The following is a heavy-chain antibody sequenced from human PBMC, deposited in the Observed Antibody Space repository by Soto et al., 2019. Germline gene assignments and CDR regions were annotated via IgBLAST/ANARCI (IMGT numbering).Heavy chain of an antibody. Sequence: ASVKVSCKASGYTFNSYYMHWVRQAPGQGLEWMGIINPSGGSTSYAQKFQGRVTMTRDTSTSTVYMELSSLRSEDTAVYYCARSSIADYFDYWGQGTLVTSPQ. V-gene: IGHV1-46*02. J-gene: IGHJ4*02. CDR3: ARSSIADYFDY. CDR1: GYTFNSYY. D-gene: IGHD6-6*01. CDR2: INPSGGST.